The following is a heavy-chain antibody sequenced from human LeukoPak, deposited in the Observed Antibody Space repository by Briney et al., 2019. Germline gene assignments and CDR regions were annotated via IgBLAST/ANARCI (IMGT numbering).Heavy chain of an antibody. V-gene: IGHV1-69*13. J-gene: IGHJ4*02. D-gene: IGHD4-17*01. Sequence: GASVKVSCKASGGTFSSYAISWVRQAPGQGLEWMGGIIPIFGTANYAQKFQGRVTITADESTSTAYMELSSLRSEDTAVYYCARGSTFGDYVGGSDYWGQGTLVTVSS. CDR1: GGTFSSYA. CDR3: ARGSTFGDYVGGSDY. CDR2: IIPIFGTA.